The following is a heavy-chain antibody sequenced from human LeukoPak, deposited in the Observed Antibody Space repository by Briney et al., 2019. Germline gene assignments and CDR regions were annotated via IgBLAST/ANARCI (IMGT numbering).Heavy chain of an antibody. J-gene: IGHJ6*02. CDR2: INHSGST. V-gene: IGHV4-34*01. Sequence: PSQTLSLTCAVYGGSFSGYYWSWIRQPPGKGLEWIGEINHSGSTNYNPSLKSRVTISVDTSKNQFSLKLSSVTAADTAVYYCARGRATGMDVWGQGTTVTVSS. CDR3: ARGRATGMDV. CDR1: GGSFSGYY.